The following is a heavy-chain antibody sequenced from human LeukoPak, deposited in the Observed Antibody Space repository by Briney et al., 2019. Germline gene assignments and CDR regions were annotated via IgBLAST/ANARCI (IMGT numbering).Heavy chain of an antibody. Sequence: ASVKVSCKASGYTFTSYAMHWVRQAPGQRLEWMGWINAGNGNTKYSQKFQGRVTITRDTSASPAYMELSSLRSEDTAVYYCAIIELVDTAMVKGALDYWGQGTLVTVSS. V-gene: IGHV1-3*01. J-gene: IGHJ4*02. CDR1: GYTFTSYA. CDR2: INAGNGNT. CDR3: AIIELVDTAMVKGALDY. D-gene: IGHD5-18*01.